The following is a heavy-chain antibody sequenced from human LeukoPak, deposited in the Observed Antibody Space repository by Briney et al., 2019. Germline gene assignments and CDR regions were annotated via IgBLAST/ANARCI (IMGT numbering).Heavy chain of an antibody. Sequence: SETLSLTCTVSGGSISSYYWSWIRQPPGRGLEWIGYIYYSGSTNYNPSLKSRVTISVDTSKNQFSLKLSSVTAADTAVYYCAKHYMGSYYNRGLDYWGQGTLVTVSS. D-gene: IGHD3-10*01. CDR1: GGSISSYY. CDR2: IYYSGST. V-gene: IGHV4-59*08. J-gene: IGHJ4*02. CDR3: AKHYMGSYYNRGLDY.